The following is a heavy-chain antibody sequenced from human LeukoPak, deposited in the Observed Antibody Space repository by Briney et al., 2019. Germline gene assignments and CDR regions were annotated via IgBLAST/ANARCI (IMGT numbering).Heavy chain of an antibody. CDR1: GFTFNTYG. CDR3: AKARTPLTSRDFDY. V-gene: IGHV3-23*01. D-gene: IGHD4-17*01. Sequence: GGSLRLSCAAYGFTFNTYGMSWVRQAPGKGLEWVSVISYTGATTLYADSVKRRFTISRDNSNNTLYLQMNSLRADDTAVYYCAKARTPLTSRDFDYWGQGTMVTVSS. J-gene: IGHJ4*02. CDR2: ISYTGATT.